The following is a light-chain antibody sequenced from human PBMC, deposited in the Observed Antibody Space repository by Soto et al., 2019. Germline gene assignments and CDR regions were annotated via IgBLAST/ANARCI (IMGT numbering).Light chain of an antibody. CDR3: QQTSAAPFT. J-gene: IGKJ3*01. CDR1: RNINTY. Sequence: DIQMAQSPSSLSASVGDTITITCRASRNINTYLNWYPQKPGKAPKLRIFGASSLQSGVPSRYSGNGSRTDFTLTINSLQPEDCATYCCQQTSAAPFTFGPGTKVDIK. CDR2: GAS. V-gene: IGKV1-39*01.